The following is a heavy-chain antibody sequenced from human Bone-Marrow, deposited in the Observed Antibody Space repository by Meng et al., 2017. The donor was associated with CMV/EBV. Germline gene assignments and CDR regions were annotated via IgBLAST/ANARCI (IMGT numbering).Heavy chain of an antibody. V-gene: IGHV3-30*02. CDR1: GFTFSSYG. CDR2: IRYDGSNK. D-gene: IGHD3-3*01. Sequence: GESLKISCAASGFTFSSYGMHWVRQAPGKGLEWVAFIRYDGSNKYYADSVKGRFTISRDNSKNTLYLQMNSLRGEDTAVYYCAKEWDFWSGYPQNYFDYWGQGTLVTVSS. J-gene: IGHJ4*02. CDR3: AKEWDFWSGYPQNYFDY.